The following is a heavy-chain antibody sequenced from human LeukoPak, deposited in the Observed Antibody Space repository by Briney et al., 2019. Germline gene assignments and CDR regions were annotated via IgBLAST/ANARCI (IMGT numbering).Heavy chain of an antibody. D-gene: IGHD3-3*01. CDR1: GFTFSSYA. CDR3: AITDFWSSYCVY. CDR2: ISGSGGST. Sequence: GGSLRLPCAASGFTFSSYAMSWVRQAPGKGLEWVSAISGSGGSTYYADSVKGRFTISRDNSKNTLYLQMNSLRAEDTAVYYCAITDFWSSYCVYWGQGTLVTVSS. J-gene: IGHJ4*02. V-gene: IGHV3-23*01.